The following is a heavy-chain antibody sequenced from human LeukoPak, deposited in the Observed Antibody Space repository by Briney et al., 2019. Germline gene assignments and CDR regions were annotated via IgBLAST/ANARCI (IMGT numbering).Heavy chain of an antibody. CDR2: IQQDGSEE. CDR1: GFSFSDYW. J-gene: IGHJ6*02. D-gene: IGHD2-15*01. Sequence: GGSLRLSCAASGFSFSDYWMGWVRQAPGKGLEGVANIQQDGSEEYYMDSVKGRFTISRDNAKNSLYLQMNSLRADDTAVYYCARGVSCSGGTCSYSYHYYAMDVWGQGTTVTLSS. V-gene: IGHV3-7*04. CDR3: ARGVSCSGGTCSYSYHYYAMDV.